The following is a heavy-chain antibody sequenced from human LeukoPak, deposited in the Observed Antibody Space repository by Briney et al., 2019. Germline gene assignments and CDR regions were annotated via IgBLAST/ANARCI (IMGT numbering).Heavy chain of an antibody. J-gene: IGHJ4*02. V-gene: IGHV5-51*01. D-gene: IGHD6-19*01. Sequence: GESLKITCKGSGYSFTSYWIAWVRQMPGKGLEWMGIIYPDDSDTRYSPSFQGQVTITADKSISTAYLQWSSLKASDNAMYYCARQRRSSGWPNDYWGQGTLVTVSS. CDR3: ARQRRSSGWPNDY. CDR2: IYPDDSDT. CDR1: GYSFTSYW.